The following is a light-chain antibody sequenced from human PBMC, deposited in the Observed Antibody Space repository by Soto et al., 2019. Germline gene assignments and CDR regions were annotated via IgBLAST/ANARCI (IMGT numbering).Light chain of an antibody. CDR1: QSISSW. CDR2: KAS. CDR3: QQYHSYPYT. J-gene: IGKJ2*01. Sequence: DIQMTQSPSTLSASVGDRVTITCRASQSISSWLAWYQQKPGKAPKVLISKASTLQSGVPSRFSGSRSATEFPLTVSRLQPDDFANYCCQQYHSYPYTFGQGAKLEIK. V-gene: IGKV1-5*03.